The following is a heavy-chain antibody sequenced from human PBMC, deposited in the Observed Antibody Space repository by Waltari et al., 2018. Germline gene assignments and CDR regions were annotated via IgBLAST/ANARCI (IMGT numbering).Heavy chain of an antibody. CDR2: IIPILGTA. CDR3: ARAQGYYDSSGYYDAFDI. V-gene: IGHV1-69*05. Sequence: QVQLVQSGAEVKKPGSSVKVSCKASGGTFSSYAISWVRQAPGQGLEGMGGIIPILGTANNAQKCQVRVTITTDESTSTAYMELSSLRSEDTAVYYCARAQGYYDSSGYYDAFDIWGQGTLVTVSS. CDR1: GGTFSSYA. J-gene: IGHJ3*02. D-gene: IGHD3-22*01.